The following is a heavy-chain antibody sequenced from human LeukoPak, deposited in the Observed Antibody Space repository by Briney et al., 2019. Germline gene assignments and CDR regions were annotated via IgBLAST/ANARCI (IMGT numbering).Heavy chain of an antibody. CDR1: GGSISSSSYY. V-gene: IGHV4-39*07. D-gene: IGHD6-13*01. Sequence: SETLSLACTVSGGSISSSSYYWGWIRQPPGKGLEWIGSIYYSGSTYYNPSLKSRVTISVDTSKNQFSLKLSSVTAVDTAVYYCARGTPSSSWYGRVTYNWFDPWGQGTLVTVSS. CDR2: IYYSGST. CDR3: ARGTPSSSWYGRVTYNWFDP. J-gene: IGHJ5*02.